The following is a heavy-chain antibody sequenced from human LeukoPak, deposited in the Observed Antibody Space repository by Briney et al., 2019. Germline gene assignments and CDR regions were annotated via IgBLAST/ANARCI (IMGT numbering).Heavy chain of an antibody. D-gene: IGHD3-3*01. J-gene: IGHJ4*02. CDR2: ISAYSGNT. Sequence: ASVKVSCKTSGYTFTSYGISWVRQAAGQGLEWMGWISAYSGNTNYAQKFQGRVTITADKSTSTAYMELSSLRSEDTAVYYCAREWTPTGITIFGVVIMGPFCDWGQGTLVTVSS. CDR3: AREWTPTGITIFGVVIMGPFCD. CDR1: GYTFTSYG. V-gene: IGHV1-18*01.